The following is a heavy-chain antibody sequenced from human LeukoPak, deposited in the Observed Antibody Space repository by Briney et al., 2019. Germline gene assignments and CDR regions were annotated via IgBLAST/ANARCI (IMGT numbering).Heavy chain of an antibody. D-gene: IGHD3-22*01. J-gene: IGHJ3*02. CDR3: ARDSGGYYYDSSVRAFDI. V-gene: IGHV3-66*01. CDR2: IYGGGST. Sequence: GGSLRLSCAASGFTVSSNYMSWVRQAPGKGLEWVSVIYGGGSTYYADSVQGRFTISRDNSKNTLYLQMNSLRAEDTAVYYCARDSGGYYYDSSVRAFDIWGQETMVTVSS. CDR1: GFTVSSNY.